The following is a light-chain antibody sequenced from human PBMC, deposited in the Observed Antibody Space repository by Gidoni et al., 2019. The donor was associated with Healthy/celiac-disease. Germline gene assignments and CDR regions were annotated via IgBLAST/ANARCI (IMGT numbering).Light chain of an antibody. Sequence: DIQMTQSPSSLSASVGDRVTITCRASQSISSYLNWYQQKPGKAPKLLIYAASSLQSGVPSRFSGSGSGTDFTLTISSLQPEDFATYYCQQSYSTPLKITFXQXTRLEIK. V-gene: IGKV1-39*01. CDR3: QQSYSTPLKIT. CDR1: QSISSY. CDR2: AAS. J-gene: IGKJ5*01.